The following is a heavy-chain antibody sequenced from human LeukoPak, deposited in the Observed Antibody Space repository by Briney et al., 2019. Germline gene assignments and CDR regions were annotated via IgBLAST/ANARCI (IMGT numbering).Heavy chain of an antibody. J-gene: IGHJ4*02. D-gene: IGHD3-22*01. V-gene: IGHV3-33*08. CDR2: IWYDGTNK. CDR1: GFTFRDYW. CDR3: ARAAYDSSGYLTL. Sequence: GGSLRLSCAASGFTFRDYWMTWVRQAPGKGLEWVAVIWYDGTNKYYADSVKGRFTISRDSSKNTLYLQMNSLRAEDTAVYYCARAAYDSSGYLTLWGQGTLVTVSS.